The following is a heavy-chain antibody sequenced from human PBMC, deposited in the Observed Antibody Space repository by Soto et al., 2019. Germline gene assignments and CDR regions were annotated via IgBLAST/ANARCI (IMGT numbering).Heavy chain of an antibody. CDR1: GFTLSSYW. D-gene: IGHD3-10*01. V-gene: IGHV3-74*01. CDR2: IDEYGNTI. J-gene: IGHJ4*02. Sequence: EGQLVESGGGLVQPGGSLRLSCATSGFTLSSYWMHWVRQVPGKGLLWVSRIDEYGNTITYADSVRGRFTISRDNARNTLYLEMNRLRAEDTALYYCTREIGGKGAYWGPGTLVTVSS. CDR3: TREIGGKGAY.